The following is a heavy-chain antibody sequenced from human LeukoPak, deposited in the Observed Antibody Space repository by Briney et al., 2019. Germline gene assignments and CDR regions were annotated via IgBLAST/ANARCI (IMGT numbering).Heavy chain of an antibody. V-gene: IGHV3-30*02. J-gene: IGHJ5*02. CDR1: GFTFSGSA. Sequence: GGSLRLSCAASGFTFSGSALHWVRQAPGKGGDGVAFIRYDESNKYYADSVKGRFTISRDNSKNTLYLQMNSLRAEDMAVYYCAKQGSYATYNWFDPWGQVTLVTVSS. CDR2: IRYDESNK. D-gene: IGHD3-16*01. CDR3: AKQGSYATYNWFDP.